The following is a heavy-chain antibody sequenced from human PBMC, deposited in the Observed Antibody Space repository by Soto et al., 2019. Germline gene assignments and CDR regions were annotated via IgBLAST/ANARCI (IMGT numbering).Heavy chain of an antibody. CDR1: GGTFSSYA. V-gene: IGHV1-69*06. J-gene: IGHJ6*02. CDR2: IIPIFGTA. D-gene: IGHD3-22*01. CDR3: ARVLGYYDSSGYYYYYGMDV. Sequence: QVQLVQSGAEVKKPGSSVKVSCKASGGTFSSYAISWVRQAPGQGLEWMGGIIPIFGTANYAQKFQGRVTITADKSTSAAYMELSSLRSEDTAVYYCARVLGYYDSSGYYYYYGMDVWGQGTTVTVSS.